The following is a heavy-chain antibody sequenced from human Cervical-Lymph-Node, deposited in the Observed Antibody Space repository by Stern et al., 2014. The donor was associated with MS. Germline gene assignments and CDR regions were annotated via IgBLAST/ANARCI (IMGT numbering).Heavy chain of an antibody. CDR2: IYSGDSDT. CDR1: GYSFTSYW. CDR3: ARVTYGSNSAVDY. Sequence: EVQLVESGAEVKKPGEYLKISCKGSGYSFTSYWIGWVRQMPGKGLEWMGIIYSGDSDTRYSPSFQGQVTISVDKSISTAYLQWSSLKASDTAMYYCARVTYGSNSAVDYWGQGTLVTVSS. D-gene: IGHD4-23*01. J-gene: IGHJ4*02. V-gene: IGHV5-51*03.